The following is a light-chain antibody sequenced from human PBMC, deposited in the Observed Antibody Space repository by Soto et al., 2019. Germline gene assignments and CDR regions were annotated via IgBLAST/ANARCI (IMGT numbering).Light chain of an antibody. CDR1: RTDVDGYNF. J-gene: IGLJ2*01. CDR2: DVN. CDR3: TSWTTSTTMI. V-gene: IGLV2-14*03. Sequence: TQRGSVSGCTGQSIAFSCTRVRTDVDGYNFVSWYQQHPGKAPKLMLYDVNIRPSGVSNRFSGSKSGNTASLTISGLQAEDEADYYCTSWTTSTTMIFGGGTKVTVL.